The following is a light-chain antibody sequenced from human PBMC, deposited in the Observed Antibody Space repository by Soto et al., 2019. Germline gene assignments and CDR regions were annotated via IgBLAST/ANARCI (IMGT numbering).Light chain of an antibody. CDR1: QSVSSY. CDR3: QHRSNWLT. CDR2: DAS. J-gene: IGKJ4*01. V-gene: IGKV3-11*01. Sequence: EIVLTQSPATLSLSPGERATLSCRASQSVSSYLAWYQQKPGQAPRLLLYDASNRATGIPARFSGSWSGTEFTLTSSMLEPEDFAVYYCQHRSNWLTVGGGTKVESK.